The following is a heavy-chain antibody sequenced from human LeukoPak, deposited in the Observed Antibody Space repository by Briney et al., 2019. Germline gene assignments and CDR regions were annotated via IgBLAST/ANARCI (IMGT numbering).Heavy chain of an antibody. V-gene: IGHV4-59*08. J-gene: IGHJ4*02. Sequence: KPSETLSLTCTVSGVSISSYYWSWIRQPPGKGLEWIGYIYYSGSTNYNPSLKSRVTISVDTSKNQFSLKLSSVTAADTAVYYCARHSRLLPFDYWGQGTLVTVSS. D-gene: IGHD2-21*02. CDR3: ARHSRLLPFDY. CDR2: IYYSGST. CDR1: GVSISSYY.